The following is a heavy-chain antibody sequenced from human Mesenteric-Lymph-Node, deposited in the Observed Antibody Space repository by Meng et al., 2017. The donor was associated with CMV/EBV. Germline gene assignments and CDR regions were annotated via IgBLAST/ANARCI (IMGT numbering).Heavy chain of an antibody. D-gene: IGHD7-27*01. CDR1: GFTFHYYS. CDR2: ISGSSSHI. Sequence: GESLKISCAASGFTFHYYSMNWVRQAPGKGLEWVSTISGSSSHIFYADSVKGRFTVSRDNAKNSLYLQVNSLTAEDTAVYYCARPTGVDGMDVWGQGTTVTVSS. J-gene: IGHJ6*02. V-gene: IGHV3-21*06. CDR3: ARPTGVDGMDV.